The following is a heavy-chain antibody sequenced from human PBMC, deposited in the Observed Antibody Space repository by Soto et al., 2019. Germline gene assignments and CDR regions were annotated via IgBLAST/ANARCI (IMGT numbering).Heavy chain of an antibody. V-gene: IGHV3-23*01. J-gene: IGHJ4*02. CDR1: GFTFSSYA. CDR3: AKYQPMTQPRPYFDY. D-gene: IGHD3-22*01. CDR2: ISSSGGST. Sequence: EVQLLESGGDLIQPGGSLRLSCAASGFTFSSYAMSCVRQAPGKGLGWVSAISSSGGSTFYADSVKGRFTISRDNSRNTLSLQMNSLRAEDTAIYYCAKYQPMTQPRPYFDYWGQGTLVTVSS.